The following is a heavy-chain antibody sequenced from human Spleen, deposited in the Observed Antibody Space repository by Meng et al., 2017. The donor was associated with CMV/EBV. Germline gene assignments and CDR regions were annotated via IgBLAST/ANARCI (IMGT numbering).Heavy chain of an antibody. CDR2: IYHSGST. D-gene: IGHD6-6*01. V-gene: IGHV4-38-2*02. J-gene: IGHJ4*02. CDR1: GYSISSGYY. CDR3: ARVPGQLVYFDY. Sequence: GSLRLSCTVSGYSISSGYYWGWIRQPPGKGLEWIGSIYHSGSTYYNPSLKSRVTISVDTSKNQFSLKLSSVTAADTAVYYCARVPGQLVYFDYWGQGTLVTVSS.